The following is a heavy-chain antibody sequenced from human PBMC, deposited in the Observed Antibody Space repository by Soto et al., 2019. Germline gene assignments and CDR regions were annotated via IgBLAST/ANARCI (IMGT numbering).Heavy chain of an antibody. D-gene: IGHD2-15*01. CDR1: GFTFSSYW. V-gene: IGHV3-7*01. CDR2: IKQDGSEK. Sequence: EVQLVESGGGLVQPGGSLRLSCAASGFTFSSYWMSWVRQAPGKGLEWVANIKQDGSEKYYVDAVKGRFTISRDNAKNSLYLQMNSLRAEDTAVYYCARVMRPDIVVVVAASRPNPYFDYWGQGTLVTVSS. J-gene: IGHJ4*02. CDR3: ARVMRPDIVVVVAASRPNPYFDY.